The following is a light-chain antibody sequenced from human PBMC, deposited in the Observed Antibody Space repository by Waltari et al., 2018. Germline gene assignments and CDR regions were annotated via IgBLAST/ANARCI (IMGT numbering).Light chain of an antibody. Sequence: DIVMTQSPDSLAVSLGERATLTCKSSQSVLYSSNSKNFLAWYTQKPGQPPKLLIYWASTRESGVPDRFSGSGSGTDFTLTISSLQAEDVAVYYCQQYYSTPPTFGQGTKVEI. CDR3: QQYYSTPPT. CDR2: WAS. V-gene: IGKV4-1*01. CDR1: QSVLYSSNSKNF. J-gene: IGKJ1*01.